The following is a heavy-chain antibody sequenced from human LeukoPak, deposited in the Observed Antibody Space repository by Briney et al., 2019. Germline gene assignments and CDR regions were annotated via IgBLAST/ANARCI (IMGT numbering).Heavy chain of an antibody. CDR2: IIPIFGTA. Sequence: SVKVSCKASGGTFSSYAISWVRQAPGQGLEWMGGIIPIFGTANYAQKFQGRVTITADESTSTAYMELSSLRSEDTAVYYCARRDYYDSSGYYYYYYGMDVWGQGTTVTVSS. J-gene: IGHJ6*02. V-gene: IGHV1-69*13. CDR1: GGTFSSYA. CDR3: ARRDYYDSSGYYYYYYGMDV. D-gene: IGHD3-22*01.